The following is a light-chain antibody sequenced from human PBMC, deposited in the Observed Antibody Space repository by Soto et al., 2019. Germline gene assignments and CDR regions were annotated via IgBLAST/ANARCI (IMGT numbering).Light chain of an antibody. V-gene: IGKV3-20*01. CDR1: QRISNSY. CDR3: QQYGDSRWT. CDR2: DAS. Sequence: EIVLTQSPGTLSLSPGERATLSCRASQRISNSYLAWYQQKPGQAPRLLLYDASSRATGIPDRVSGSGSGTDFTLTISRLEPEDFAVYYCQQYGDSRWTFGQGTKVDIK. J-gene: IGKJ1*01.